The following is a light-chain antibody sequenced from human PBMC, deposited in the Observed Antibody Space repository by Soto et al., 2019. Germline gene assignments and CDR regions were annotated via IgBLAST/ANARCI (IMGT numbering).Light chain of an antibody. J-gene: IGLJ7*01. V-gene: IGLV1-44*01. Sequence: QSLLTQPPSASGTPGQRVTISCSGSSSNIGSNTVNWYQQLPGTAPKLLIYSNNQRPSGVPDRCSGSKSGTSASLAISGLQSEDEADYYCAAWDDSLNGAVFGGGTQLTVL. CDR2: SNN. CDR3: AAWDDSLNGAV. CDR1: SSNIGSNT.